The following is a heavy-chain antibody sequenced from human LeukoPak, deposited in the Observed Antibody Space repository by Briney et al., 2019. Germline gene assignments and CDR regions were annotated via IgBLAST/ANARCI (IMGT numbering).Heavy chain of an antibody. CDR1: GFTVSSNF. CDR3: ARDGYGNNYMDV. CDR2: IYSGGTT. J-gene: IGHJ6*03. Sequence: GGSLRLSCAASGFTVSSNFMSWVRQAPGKGPEWVSVIYSGGTTYYADSVKGRFTISRDNSKNTLYLQMNSLRAEDTAVYYCARDGYGNNYMDVWGKGTTVTVPS. V-gene: IGHV3-53*01. D-gene: IGHD1/OR15-1a*01.